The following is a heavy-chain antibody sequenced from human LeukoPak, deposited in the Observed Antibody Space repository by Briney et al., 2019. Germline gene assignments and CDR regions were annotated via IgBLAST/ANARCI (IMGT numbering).Heavy chain of an antibody. V-gene: IGHV1-2*02. CDR1: GYTFTDYY. J-gene: IGHJ4*02. D-gene: IGHD3-9*01. CDR3: ARVPHILTGYYAYYYFDY. CDR2: INPSSGGT. Sequence: GASVKVSCKASGYTFTDYYMHWVRQAPGQGLEWMGWINPSSGGTNYAQKFQGRVTVTRDTSISTAYMDLSRLRSDDTAVYYCARVPHILTGYYAYYYFDYWGQGTLVTVSS.